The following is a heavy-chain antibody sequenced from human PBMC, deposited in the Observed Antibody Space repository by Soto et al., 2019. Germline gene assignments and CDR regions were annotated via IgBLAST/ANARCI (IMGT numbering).Heavy chain of an antibody. CDR1: GYSFTSYW. V-gene: IGHV5-10-1*01. J-gene: IGHJ6*02. CDR2: IDPSDSYT. D-gene: IGHD5-18*01. CDR3: ARQGYSYGRDYYYGMDV. Sequence: GESLKISCKGSGYSFTSYWISWVRQMPGKGLEWMGRIDPSDSYTNYSPSSQGHVTISADKSISTAYLQWSSLKASDTAMYYCARQGYSYGRDYYYGMDVWGQGTTVTVSS.